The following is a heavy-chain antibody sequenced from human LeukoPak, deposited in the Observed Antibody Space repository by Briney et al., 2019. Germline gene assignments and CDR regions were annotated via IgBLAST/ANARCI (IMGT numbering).Heavy chain of an antibody. CDR1: GFTFSSYG. V-gene: IGHV3-21*01. J-gene: IGHJ4*02. CDR3: ARGGVSVGGNFDY. CDR2: ISRSSSYI. Sequence: GGSLRLSCAASGFTFSSYGVNWVRQAPGKGLEWVSSISRSSSYIYYADSMKGRFTISRDNANNSLFLQMNSLRAEDTAVYYCARGGVSVGGNFDYWGQGTLVTVSS. D-gene: IGHD4-23*01.